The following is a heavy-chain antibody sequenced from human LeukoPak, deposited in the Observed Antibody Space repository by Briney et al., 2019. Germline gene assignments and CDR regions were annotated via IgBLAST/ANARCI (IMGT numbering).Heavy chain of an antibody. Sequence: GGSLRLSCAASGFTFSRFRMSWVRQPPGKGLEWVADINQDGSEIYYVDSVKGRFTVSTDNAKNSLYLQMTSLRAEDTAVYYCASSWGSAIDFWGQGTLVTVSS. CDR3: ASSWGSAIDF. V-gene: IGHV3-7*01. CDR2: INQDGSEI. D-gene: IGHD3-16*01. J-gene: IGHJ4*02. CDR1: GFTFSRFR.